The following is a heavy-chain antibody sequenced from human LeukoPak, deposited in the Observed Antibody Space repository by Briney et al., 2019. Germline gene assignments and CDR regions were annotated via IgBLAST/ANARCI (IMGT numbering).Heavy chain of an antibody. V-gene: IGHV4-4*07. CDR3: ARAKAVTPYYYYYMDV. CDR2: IYTSGST. D-gene: IGHD4-17*01. Sequence: SETLSPTCTVSGGSISSYYWSWIRQPAGKGLEWIGRIYTSGSTNYNPSLKSRVTMSVDTSKNQFSLKLSSVTAADTAVYYCARAKAVTPYYYYYMDVWGKGTTVTISS. CDR1: GGSISSYY. J-gene: IGHJ6*03.